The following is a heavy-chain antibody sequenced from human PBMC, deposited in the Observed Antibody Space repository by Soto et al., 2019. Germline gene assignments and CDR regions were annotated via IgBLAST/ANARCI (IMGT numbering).Heavy chain of an antibody. CDR1: GGTFSSYA. D-gene: IGHD5-18*01. CDR2: IIPIFGTA. Sequence: VASVKVSCKASGGTFSSYAISWVRQAPGQGLEWMGGIIPIFGTANYAQKFQGRVTITADESTSTAYMELSSLRSEDTAVYYCAREGYSYGFRTWGQGTLVTVSS. V-gene: IGHV1-69*13. J-gene: IGHJ4*02. CDR3: AREGYSYGFRT.